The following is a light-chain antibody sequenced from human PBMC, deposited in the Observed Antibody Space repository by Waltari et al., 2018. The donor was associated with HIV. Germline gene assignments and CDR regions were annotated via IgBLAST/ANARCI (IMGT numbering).Light chain of an antibody. CDR3: SSYMPNGTLL. J-gene: IGLJ2*01. V-gene: IGLV2-14*01. CDR2: DGD. Sequence: QSALTQPASVSGSPGQTITFSCSTFTADILDHHSISWFRHPPNGVPPLILLDGDNRPSGVPFRYSGTKTDTTASLTIAGLLFEDEGDYYCSSYMPNGTLLFGGGTKVTVL. CDR1: TADILDHHS.